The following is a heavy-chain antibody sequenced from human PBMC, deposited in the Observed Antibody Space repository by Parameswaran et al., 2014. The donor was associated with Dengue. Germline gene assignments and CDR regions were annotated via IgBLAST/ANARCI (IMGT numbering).Heavy chain of an antibody. V-gene: IGHV4-34*01. CDR3: ARVVGATNRWFDP. J-gene: IGHJ5*02. D-gene: IGHD1-26*01. Sequence: VRQAPGKGLEWIGEINHSGSTNYNPSLKSRVTISVDTSKNQFSLKLSSVTAADTAVYYCARVVGATNRWFDPWGQGTLVTVSS. CDR2: INHSGST.